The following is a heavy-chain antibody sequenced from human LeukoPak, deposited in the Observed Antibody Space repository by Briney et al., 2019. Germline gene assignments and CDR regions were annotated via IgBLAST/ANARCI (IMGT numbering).Heavy chain of an antibody. CDR2: IYYSGTT. D-gene: IGHD5-24*01. CDR3: ARRTLATRFDP. CDR1: GGSFSGYY. J-gene: IGHJ5*02. Sequence: PSETLSLTCAVYGGSFSGYYWSWIRQPPGKGLEWIGSIYYSGTTYYNPSLKSRVTISVDTSKNQFSLKLTSVTAADTAVYYCARRTLATRFDPWGQGTLVTVSS. V-gene: IGHV4-34*01.